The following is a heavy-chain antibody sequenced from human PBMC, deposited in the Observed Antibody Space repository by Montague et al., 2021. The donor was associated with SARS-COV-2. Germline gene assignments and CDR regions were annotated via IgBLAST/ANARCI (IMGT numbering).Heavy chain of an antibody. CDR1: GGSISSSSYY. J-gene: IGHJ6*02. CDR3: ARLGRQQLVRLSGMDV. D-gene: IGHD6-13*01. V-gene: IGHV4-39*07. Sequence: SETLSLTCTVSGGSISSSSYYWGWIRQPPGKGLKWIGSIYYSGSTYYNPSLKSRVTISVDTSKNQFSLKLRSVRAADTAVYYCARLGRQQLVRLSGMDVWGQGTTVTVSS. CDR2: IYYSGST.